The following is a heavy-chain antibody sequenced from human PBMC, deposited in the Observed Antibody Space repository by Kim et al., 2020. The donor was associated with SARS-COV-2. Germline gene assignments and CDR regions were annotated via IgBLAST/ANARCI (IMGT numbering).Heavy chain of an antibody. J-gene: IGHJ4*02. Sequence: YPDSVKGRFTISRDNSKDTLHRQLNSLRAEDTAIYFCARVLAPGRYYFDYWGQGTLVTVSS. V-gene: IGHV3-23*01. CDR3: ARVLAPGRYYFDY.